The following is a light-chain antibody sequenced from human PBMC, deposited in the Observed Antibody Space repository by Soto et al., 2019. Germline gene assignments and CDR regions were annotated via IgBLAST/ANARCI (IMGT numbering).Light chain of an antibody. V-gene: IGKV1-5*03. CDR3: QQYKSDWT. CDR2: KAS. Sequence: DIQMPQSPSTLSASVGDRVTITCRASQSISSWLAWYQQKPGKAPKLLIYKASSLETGVPSRFSGSESGTEFTLTISSLQPDDFATYYCQQYKSDWTFGQGTKVEIK. J-gene: IGKJ1*01. CDR1: QSISSW.